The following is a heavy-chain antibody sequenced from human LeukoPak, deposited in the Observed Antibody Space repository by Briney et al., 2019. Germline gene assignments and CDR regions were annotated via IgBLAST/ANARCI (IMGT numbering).Heavy chain of an antibody. Sequence: GGSLRLSCAASGFTFSSYAMSWVRQAPGKGLEWVANIKQDGNEKYYVDSVKGRFTISRDNAKNSLYLQMNSLRAEDTAVYYCARDLRSSSGYYAVDAFGIWGQGTMVTVSS. CDR1: GFTFSSYA. CDR3: ARDLRSSSGYYAVDAFGI. J-gene: IGHJ3*02. D-gene: IGHD3-22*01. V-gene: IGHV3-7*01. CDR2: IKQDGNEK.